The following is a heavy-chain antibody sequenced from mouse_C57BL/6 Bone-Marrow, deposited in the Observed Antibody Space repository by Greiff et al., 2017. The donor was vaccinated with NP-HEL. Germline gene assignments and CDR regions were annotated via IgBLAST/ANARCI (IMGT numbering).Heavy chain of an antibody. CDR3: ARHIRYYDYDP. V-gene: IGHV5-6*01. J-gene: IGHJ2*01. Sequence: VQLKESGGDLVKPGGSLKLSCAASGFTFSSYGMSWVRQTPDKRLEWVATISSGGSYTYYPDSVKGRFTISRDNAKNTLYLQMSSLKSEDTAMYYCARHIRYYDYDPWGQGTTLTVSS. CDR2: ISSGGSYT. D-gene: IGHD2-4*01. CDR1: GFTFSSYG.